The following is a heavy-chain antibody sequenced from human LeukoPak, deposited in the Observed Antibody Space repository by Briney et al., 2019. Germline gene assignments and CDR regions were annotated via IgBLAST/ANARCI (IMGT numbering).Heavy chain of an antibody. CDR3: AKIGQWLVTSY. D-gene: IGHD6-19*01. CDR2: ISGSGGST. V-gene: IGHV3-23*01. Sequence: GALRLSCAASGFTFSSYAMSWVRQAPGKGLEWVSAISGSGGSTYYADSVKGRFTISRDNSKNTLYLQMNSLRAEDTAVYYCAKIGQWLVTSYWGQGTLVTVSS. CDR1: GFTFSSYA. J-gene: IGHJ4*02.